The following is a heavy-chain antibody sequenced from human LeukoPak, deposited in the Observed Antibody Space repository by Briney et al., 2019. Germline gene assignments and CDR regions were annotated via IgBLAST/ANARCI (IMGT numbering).Heavy chain of an antibody. J-gene: IGHJ4*02. V-gene: IGHV4-30-4*01. CDR2: IYYSGTT. CDR1: GGSISSGDYY. D-gene: IGHD3-10*01. CDR3: ARGPYGSGSYY. Sequence: SQTLCLTCTVSGGSISSGDYYWSWIRQPPGKGLEWIGYIYYSGTTYYNPSLKSRVTISVDTSKNQFSLKLTSVTAADTAVYFCARGPYGSGSYYWGQRTMVADSS.